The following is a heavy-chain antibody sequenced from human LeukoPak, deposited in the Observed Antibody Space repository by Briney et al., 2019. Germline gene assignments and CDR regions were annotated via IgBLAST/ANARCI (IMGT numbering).Heavy chain of an antibody. D-gene: IGHD2-8*01. Sequence: SETLSLTCTVSGGSISSSSYYWGWIRQPPGKGLEWIGSIYYSGSTYYNPSLKSRVTISVDTSKNQFSLKLSSVTAADTAVYYCARDNCTNGVCYGTHWGQGTLVTVSS. CDR3: ARDNCTNGVCYGTH. CDR2: IYYSGST. CDR1: GGSISSSSYY. V-gene: IGHV4-39*07. J-gene: IGHJ4*02.